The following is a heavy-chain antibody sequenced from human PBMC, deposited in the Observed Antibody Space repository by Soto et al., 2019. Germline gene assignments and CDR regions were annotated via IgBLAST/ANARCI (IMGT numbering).Heavy chain of an antibody. CDR2: FYPSGST. D-gene: IGHD2-8*01. Sequence: TSETLSLTCTVSGGSISSGGYYWSWIRQHPGKGLEWIGYFYPSGSTYYNPSLKNRVTISVDTSKNHLSLKLTSVTAADTAVYYCARCLHCSNGGRFDPWGQGALVTVSS. CDR1: GGSISSGGYY. CDR3: ARCLHCSNGGRFDP. V-gene: IGHV4-31*03. J-gene: IGHJ5*02.